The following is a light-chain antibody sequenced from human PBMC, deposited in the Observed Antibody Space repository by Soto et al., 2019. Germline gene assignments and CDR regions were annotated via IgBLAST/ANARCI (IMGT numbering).Light chain of an antibody. V-gene: IGLV2-14*01. CDR2: EVS. CDR1: SSDVGDYKY. CDR3: SSYTTSNTLV. Sequence: QSALTQPASVSGSPGQSITISCTGTSSDVGDYKYVSWYQKRPGKAPKALIYEVSNRPSGVSNRFSGSKSGNTASLTISGLQAEDEADYYCSSYTTSNTLVFGPGTKVTVL. J-gene: IGLJ1*01.